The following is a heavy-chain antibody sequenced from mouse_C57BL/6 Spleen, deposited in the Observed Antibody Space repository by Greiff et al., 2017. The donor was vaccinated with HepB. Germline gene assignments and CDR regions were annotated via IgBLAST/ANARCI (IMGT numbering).Heavy chain of an antibody. V-gene: IGHV1-55*01. Sequence: QVQLKQPGAELVKPGASVKMSCKASGYTFTSYWITWVKQRPGQGLEWIGDIYPGSGSTNYNEKFKSKATLTVDTSSSTAYMQLSSLTSEDSAVYYCARSAGYSSAMDYWGQGTSVTVSS. D-gene: IGHD2-5*01. CDR1: GYTFTSYW. CDR3: ARSAGYSSAMDY. CDR2: IYPGSGST. J-gene: IGHJ4*01.